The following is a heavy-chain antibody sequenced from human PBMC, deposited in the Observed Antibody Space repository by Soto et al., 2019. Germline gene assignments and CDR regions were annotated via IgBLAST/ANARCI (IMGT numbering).Heavy chain of an antibody. V-gene: IGHV4-30-2*06. J-gene: IGHJ4*02. Sequence: QVQLQESGPGLVKPSQTLSLTCAVSGVSINAGGYSWNWIRQSPGKALEWMGHIYQSGSTYYKPSLKGRVTISVDMSKNDFSLEVTSVTPADTAVYFCDRGDYNDYYDFWGQGALVTVS. CDR1: GVSINAGGYS. CDR2: IYQSGST. CDR3: DRGDYNDYYDF. D-gene: IGHD4-4*01.